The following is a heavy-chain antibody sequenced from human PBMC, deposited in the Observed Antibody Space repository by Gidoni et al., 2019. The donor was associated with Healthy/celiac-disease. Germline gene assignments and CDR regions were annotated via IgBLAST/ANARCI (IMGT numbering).Heavy chain of an antibody. D-gene: IGHD5-12*01. CDR1: GLTVSSNY. CDR2: IYSGGST. J-gene: IGHJ4*02. CDR3: AREIHSGYDSRLFDY. Sequence: EVQLVVSGGGLVQPRGSLRLSCAAAGLTVSSNYMSWVRQAPGKGLEWVSVIYSGGSTYYADSVKGRFTISRDNSKNTLYLQMNSLRAEDTAVYYCAREIHSGYDSRLFDYWGQGTLVTVSS. V-gene: IGHV3-66*01.